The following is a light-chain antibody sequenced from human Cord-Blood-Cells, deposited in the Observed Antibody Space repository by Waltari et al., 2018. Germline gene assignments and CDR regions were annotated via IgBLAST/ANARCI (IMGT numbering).Light chain of an antibody. CDR3: CSYAGSSTYV. J-gene: IGLJ1*01. CDR1: SSDVGSYKL. V-gene: IGLV2-23*01. Sequence: QSALPQPAPVSGSPGQSITISCTGTSSDVGSYKLVSWYQQHPGKAPNLMIYEGSKRPSGVSNRFSGSKSGNTASLTVSGLQAEDEADYYCCSYAGSSTYVFGTGTKVTVL. CDR2: EGS.